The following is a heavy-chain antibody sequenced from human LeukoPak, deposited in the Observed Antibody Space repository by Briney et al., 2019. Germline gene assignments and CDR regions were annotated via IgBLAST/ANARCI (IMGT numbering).Heavy chain of an antibody. CDR2: ISHGGST. D-gene: IGHD6-13*01. V-gene: IGHV4-38-2*01. CDR1: DYSISSGYY. J-gene: IGHJ5*02. Sequence: ASETLSLTCAVSDYSISSGYYWGWIRQPPGKGLEWVGSISHGGSTHYNASLKSRVTISIKTSKSQFSLQLSSVTAADTAVYYCARHKGVAAGRKNWFDPWGQGTLVTVSS. CDR3: ARHKGVAAGRKNWFDP.